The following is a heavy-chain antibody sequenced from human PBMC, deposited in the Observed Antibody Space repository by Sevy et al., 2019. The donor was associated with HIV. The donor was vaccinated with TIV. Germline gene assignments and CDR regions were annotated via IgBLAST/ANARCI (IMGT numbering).Heavy chain of an antibody. CDR2: ISSSSSYI. D-gene: IGHD6-13*01. Sequence: GGSLRLSCAASGFTFSSYSMNWVRQAPGKGLEWVSSISSSSSYIYYADSVKGRFTVSRDNAKNSLYLQMNSLRAEDTAVYYCARGFVGIPAPWGQGTLVTVSS. J-gene: IGHJ5*02. CDR3: ARGFVGIPAP. CDR1: GFTFSSYS. V-gene: IGHV3-21*01.